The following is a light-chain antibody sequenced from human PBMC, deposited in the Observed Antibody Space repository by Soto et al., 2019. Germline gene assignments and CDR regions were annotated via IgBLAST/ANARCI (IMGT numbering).Light chain of an antibody. CDR3: QQYNTYSWT. Sequence: DIQMTQSPSTLSASVGDRVTITCRASQSIGDSLAWYQQKPGKGPTLLIYKASRLESGVPSRFSGSGSGTEFALTISSLQPADFATYYCQQYNTYSWTFGQGTKVDIK. V-gene: IGKV1-5*03. CDR1: QSIGDS. J-gene: IGKJ1*01. CDR2: KAS.